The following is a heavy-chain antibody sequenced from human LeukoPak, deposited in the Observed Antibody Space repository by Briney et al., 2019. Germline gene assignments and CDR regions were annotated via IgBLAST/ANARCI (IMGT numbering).Heavy chain of an antibody. J-gene: IGHJ4*02. CDR1: GFTFSSYS. CDR2: ISSSSSYI. V-gene: IGHV3-21*01. D-gene: IGHD2-2*01. Sequence: GGSLRLSCAASGFTFSSYSMNWVRQAPGKGLEWVSSISSSSSYIYYADSVKGRFTISRDNAKNSLYLQMNSLRAEDTAVYYCARDMVPAHFDYWGQGTLVTVSS. CDR3: ARDMVPAHFDY.